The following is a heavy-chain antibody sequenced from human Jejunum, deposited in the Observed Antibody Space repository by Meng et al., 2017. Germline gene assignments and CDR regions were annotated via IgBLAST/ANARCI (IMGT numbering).Heavy chain of an antibody. V-gene: IGHV3-72*01. J-gene: IGHJ4*02. CDR3: TRRLYGAGNFDY. D-gene: IGHD1-26*01. CDR2: SRDTVRSHTP. CDR1: GFIFSEHY. Sequence: GESLKISCATSGFIFSEHYIDWVRQAPGKGLEWIARSRDTVRSHTPEYAASVNGRFFVSRDDSQNTLYLQMNSRKIEDPSLYLCTRRLYGAGNFDYWGQGTRVTVSS.